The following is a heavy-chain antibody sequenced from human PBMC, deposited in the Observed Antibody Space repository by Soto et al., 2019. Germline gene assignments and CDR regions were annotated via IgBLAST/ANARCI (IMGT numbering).Heavy chain of an antibody. Sequence: ASVKVSCKASGYTFTSYDINWVRQATGQGLEWMGWMNPNSGNTGYAQKFQGRVTMTRNTSISTAYMELSSLRSEDTAVYYCARVGQRRIFGAHYYGMDVWGQGTKVTVSS. D-gene: IGHD3-3*01. CDR2: MNPNSGNT. V-gene: IGHV1-8*01. CDR3: ARVGQRRIFGAHYYGMDV. CDR1: GYTFTSYD. J-gene: IGHJ6*02.